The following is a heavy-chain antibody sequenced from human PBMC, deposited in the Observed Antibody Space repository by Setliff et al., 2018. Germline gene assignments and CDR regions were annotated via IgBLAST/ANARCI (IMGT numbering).Heavy chain of an antibody. CDR1: GYSFTDYY. CDR3: ARDGISWLMWFDP. D-gene: IGHD3-16*01. CDR2: INPKSGGT. V-gene: IGHV1-2*02. Sequence: ASVKVSCKASGYSFTDYYMHWVQQVPGRGLEWMGWINPKSGGTRYAQKFQGRVTMTRDTSISTAYMELSSLRSDDTAVYYCARDGISWLMWFDPWGQGTLVTVSS. J-gene: IGHJ5*02.